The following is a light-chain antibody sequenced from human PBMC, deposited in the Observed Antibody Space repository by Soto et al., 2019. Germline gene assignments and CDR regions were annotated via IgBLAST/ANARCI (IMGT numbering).Light chain of an antibody. V-gene: IGKV3-20*01. CDR3: QQYGSSLIT. Sequence: EIVFTHSPGTLSLSPCERATLSCSASQSVSSSYLAWYQQKPGQAPRLLIYGASSRATGIPDRFSGSGSGTDFTLTISRLEPEDFAVYYCQQYGSSLITFGQGTRLEIK. CDR1: QSVSSSY. CDR2: GAS. J-gene: IGKJ5*01.